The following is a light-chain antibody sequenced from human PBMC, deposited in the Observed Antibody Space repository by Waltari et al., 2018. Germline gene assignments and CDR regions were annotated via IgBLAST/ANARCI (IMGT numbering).Light chain of an antibody. CDR1: SGSIASNY. CDR2: EDN. V-gene: IGLV6-57*03. Sequence: NFMLTQPHSVSESPGKTVTISCTRSSGSIASNYLQWYQQRPGSAPTTVIYEDNQRPSGVPDRFSGSIDSSSNSASLTISGLKTEDEADYYCQSYDSSNNVFGSGTKVTVL. CDR3: QSYDSSNNV. J-gene: IGLJ6*01.